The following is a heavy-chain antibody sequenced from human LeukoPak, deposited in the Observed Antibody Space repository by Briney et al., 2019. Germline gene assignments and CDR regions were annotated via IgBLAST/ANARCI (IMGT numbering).Heavy chain of an antibody. D-gene: IGHD4/OR15-4a*01. Sequence: GGSLRLSCAASGFTFRSYWMSWVRQAPGKGLEWVAIIHRDGSVTRYGDFVKGRFTISRDNAENSLYLLMNSLRVEDTAVFYCARDIGYGALDLWGHGTLVTVPS. CDR1: GFTFRSYW. CDR3: ARDIGYGALDL. V-gene: IGHV3-7*01. J-gene: IGHJ5*02. CDR2: IHRDGSVT.